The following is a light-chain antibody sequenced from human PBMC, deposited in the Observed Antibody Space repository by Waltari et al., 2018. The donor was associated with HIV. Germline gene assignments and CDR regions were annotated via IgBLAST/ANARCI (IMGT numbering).Light chain of an antibody. CDR2: GAT. J-gene: IGKJ4*01. CDR1: QGIRQY. V-gene: IGKV1-27*01. CDR3: QTYNGAPFA. Sequence: DIEMTQSPSSLSASLGDRIPITCRASQGIRQYLAWYQQRPGERPNVLIYGATVLQPGVPSRFSASGSGTEVSLTISNLRPEDVGTYYCQTYNGAPFAFGGGTKVEVK.